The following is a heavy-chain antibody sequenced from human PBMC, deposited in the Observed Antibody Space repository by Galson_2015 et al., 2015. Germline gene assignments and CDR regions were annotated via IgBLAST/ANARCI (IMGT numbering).Heavy chain of an antibody. Sequence: SLRLSCAASGFTFSSYSMNWVRQAPGKGLEWVSSISSSSSYIYSTDTVQGRFTISIDNDSNSLYLQMNGLRAEDTDVYYCARSYCSGGRCYLEKPSYYFDYWAQGTLITVSS. CDR1: GFTFSSYS. D-gene: IGHD2-15*01. J-gene: IGHJ4*02. V-gene: IGHV3-21*01. CDR3: ARSYCSGGRCYLEKPSYYFDY. CDR2: ISSSSSYI.